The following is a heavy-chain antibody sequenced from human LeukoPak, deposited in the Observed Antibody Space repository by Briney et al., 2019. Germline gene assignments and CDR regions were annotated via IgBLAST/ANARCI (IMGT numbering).Heavy chain of an antibody. CDR3: ARAGDGYNSHFDS. D-gene: IGHD5-24*01. Sequence: GRSLRLSCAASGFTFSSYVMHWVRQAPGKGLEWVAVISYVGTSKYYADSVKGRFTIPRDNSKNTLYLQMNSLRPEDTAVYYCARAGDGYNSHFDSWGQGTLVTVSS. J-gene: IGHJ4*02. CDR2: ISYVGTSK. V-gene: IGHV3-30-3*01. CDR1: GFTFSSYV.